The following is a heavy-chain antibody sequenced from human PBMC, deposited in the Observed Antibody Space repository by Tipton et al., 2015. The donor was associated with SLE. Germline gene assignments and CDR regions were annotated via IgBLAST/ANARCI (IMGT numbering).Heavy chain of an antibody. D-gene: IGHD3-22*01. CDR1: GFTFSSYW. CDR2: INSDGSST. V-gene: IGHV3-74*01. CDR3: ALPLYYDSSGSLDY. Sequence: SLRLSCAASGFTFSSYWMHRVRQAPGKGLVWVSRINSDGSSTSYADSVKGRFTISRDNAKNTLYLQMNSLRAEDTAVYYRALPLYYDSSGSLDYWGQGTLVTVSS. J-gene: IGHJ4*02.